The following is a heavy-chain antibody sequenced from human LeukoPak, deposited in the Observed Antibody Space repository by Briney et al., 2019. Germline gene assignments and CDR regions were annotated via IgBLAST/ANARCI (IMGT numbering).Heavy chain of an antibody. V-gene: IGHV4-30-4*01. Sequence: SETLSLTCTVSGGSISSGDYYWSWIRQPPGKGLEWIGYIYYSGSTYYNPSLKSRVTISVDTSKNQFSLKLNSVTAADTAVYYCARDMVRGVKDAFDIWGQGTMVTVSS. CDR1: GGSISSGDYY. CDR2: IYYSGST. D-gene: IGHD3-10*01. CDR3: ARDMVRGVKDAFDI. J-gene: IGHJ3*02.